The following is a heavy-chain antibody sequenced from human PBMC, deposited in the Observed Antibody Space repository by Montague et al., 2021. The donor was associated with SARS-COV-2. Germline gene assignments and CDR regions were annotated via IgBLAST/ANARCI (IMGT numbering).Heavy chain of an antibody. V-gene: IGHV4-39*01. Sequence: SETLSLTCTVSGGSISSSSYYWGWIRQPPGKGLEWIGSIYYSGSTYYNPSPKSRVTISVDTSKNQFSLKLSSVTAADTAVYYCATITLGYCTNGVCQPPDYWGQGTLVTVSS. CDR1: GGSISSSSYY. D-gene: IGHD2-8*01. CDR2: IYYSGST. J-gene: IGHJ4*02. CDR3: ATITLGYCTNGVCQPPDY.